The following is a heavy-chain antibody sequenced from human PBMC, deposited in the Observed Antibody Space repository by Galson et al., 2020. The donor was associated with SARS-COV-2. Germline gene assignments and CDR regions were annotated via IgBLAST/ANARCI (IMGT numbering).Heavy chain of an antibody. CDR2: ISAYNGNT. CDR1: GYTFTSYG. Sequence: ASVKVSCKASGYTFTSYGISWVRQAPGQGLEWMGWISAYNGNTNYAQKLQGRVTMTTDTSTSTAYMELRSLRSDDTAVYYCARDFFYYYDSSGYLPTFDYWGQGTLVTVPS. V-gene: IGHV1-18*01. J-gene: IGHJ4*02. D-gene: IGHD3-22*01. CDR3: ARDFFYYYDSSGYLPTFDY.